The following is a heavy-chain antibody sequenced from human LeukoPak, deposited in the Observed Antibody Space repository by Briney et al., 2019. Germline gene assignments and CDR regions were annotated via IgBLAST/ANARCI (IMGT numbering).Heavy chain of an antibody. CDR2: ISGSGGST. CDR3: AISRMGDV. D-gene: IGHD2-8*01. CDR1: GFTFSSYA. J-gene: IGHJ6*04. V-gene: IGHV3-23*01. Sequence: GRSLRLACAASGFTFSSYAMSCVRQAPGNWLEWVSAISGSGGSTYYADSVKGRFTISRDNSKNTLYLQMNSLRAEDTAVYYCAISRMGDVWGKGTTVTVSS.